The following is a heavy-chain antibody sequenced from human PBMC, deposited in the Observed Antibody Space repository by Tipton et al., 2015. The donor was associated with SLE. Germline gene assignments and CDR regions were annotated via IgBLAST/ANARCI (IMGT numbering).Heavy chain of an antibody. D-gene: IGHD6-19*01. CDR2: ISNSETT. CDR3: ARGRYSSGL. CDR1: GGSISSHY. Sequence: TLSLTCTVSGGSISSHYWSWIRQAPGKGLEWIGYISNSETTNYNPSLKSRVTISIDTSKNQFSLKLTSVTAADTAVYYCARGRYSSGLWGQGTLVTVSS. J-gene: IGHJ4*02. V-gene: IGHV4-59*08.